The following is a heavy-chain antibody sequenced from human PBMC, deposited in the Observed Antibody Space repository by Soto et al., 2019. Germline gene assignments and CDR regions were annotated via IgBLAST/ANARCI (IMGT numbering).Heavy chain of an antibody. J-gene: IGHJ5*01. V-gene: IGHV4-30-4*01. CDR1: GDSISTVDYF. D-gene: IGHD2-15*01. Sequence: QVQLLESGPGLVKSSQNLSLTCSVSGDSISTVDYFWAWVRQPPGQALEYIGYIYKSATTYYNPSFESRVAISLDTSKSQFSLNVTSLTAADTAVFFCARGRYCLTGRCFPNWFDSWGQGTLVTFSS. CDR3: ARGRYCLTGRCFPNWFDS. CDR2: IYKSATT.